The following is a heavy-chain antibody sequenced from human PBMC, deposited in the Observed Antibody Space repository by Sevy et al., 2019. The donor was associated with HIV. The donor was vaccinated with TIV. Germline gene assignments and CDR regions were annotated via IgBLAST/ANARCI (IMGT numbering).Heavy chain of an antibody. CDR3: ARRFNIVGATHFDY. V-gene: IGHV3-33*01. CDR1: GFTFSNYA. Sequence: GGSRLSCAATGFTFSNYAMHWVRQAPGKGMEWVAIIWSDGAYQYHGDAVKGRFTISRDNSKNTLYLQMNNVRVEDTAVYFCARRFNIVGATHFDYWGQGTLVTVSS. J-gene: IGHJ4*02. CDR2: IWSDGAYQ. D-gene: IGHD1-26*01.